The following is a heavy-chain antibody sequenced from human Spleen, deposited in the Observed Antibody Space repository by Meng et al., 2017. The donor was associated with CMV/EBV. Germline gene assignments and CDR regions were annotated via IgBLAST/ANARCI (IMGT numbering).Heavy chain of an antibody. CDR3: ATARWLARAYYFDY. V-gene: IGHV4-31*02. CDR1: GGSISSGGYY. CDR2: IYYSGST. D-gene: IGHD5-24*01. J-gene: IGHJ4*02. Sequence: GGSISSGGYYWSWIRQHPGKGLEWIGYIYYSGSTYYNPSLKSRVTISVDTSKNQFSLKLSSVTAADTAVYYCATARWLARAYYFDYWGQGTLVTVSS.